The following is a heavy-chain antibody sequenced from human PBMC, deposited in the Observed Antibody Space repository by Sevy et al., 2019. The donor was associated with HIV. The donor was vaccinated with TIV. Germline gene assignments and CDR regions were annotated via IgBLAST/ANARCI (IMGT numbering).Heavy chain of an antibody. V-gene: IGHV3-73*01. CDR1: GFTFSGSA. D-gene: IGHD3-22*01. Sequence: GGSLRLSCAASGFTFSGSAMHWVRQASGKGLEWVGRIRSKANSYATAYAASVKGRVTISSDDSKNTAYLQMNSLKTEDTAVYYCTRSQYYYDSSGYYHYYYGMDVWGQGTTVTVSS. CDR2: IRSKANSYAT. J-gene: IGHJ6*02. CDR3: TRSQYYYDSSGYYHYYYGMDV.